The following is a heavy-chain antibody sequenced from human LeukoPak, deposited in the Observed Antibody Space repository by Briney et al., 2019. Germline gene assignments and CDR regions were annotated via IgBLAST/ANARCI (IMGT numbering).Heavy chain of an antibody. Sequence: GGSLRLSCAASGFTLTYYAMHWVRQAPGKGLEWVAVTSYDGNKKYYADSVKGRFTISRDSSKNTLYLQMSSLRAEDTAVYYCARSSYDYGGIDGPFDYWGQGTLVTVSS. D-gene: IGHD4-23*01. CDR2: TSYDGNKK. J-gene: IGHJ4*02. CDR1: GFTLTYYA. CDR3: ARSSYDYGGIDGPFDY. V-gene: IGHV3-30*15.